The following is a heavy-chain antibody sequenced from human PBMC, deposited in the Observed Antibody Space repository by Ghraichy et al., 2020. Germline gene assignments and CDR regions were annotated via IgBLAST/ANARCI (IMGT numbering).Heavy chain of an antibody. CDR3: ARDSPYCSSTSCYNYYYYGMDV. Sequence: SVKVSCKASGGTFSSYTISWVRQAPGQGLEWMGRIIPILGIANYAQKFQGRVTITADKSTSTAYMELSSLRFEDTAVYYCARDSPYCSSTSCYNYYYYGMDVWGQGTTVTVSS. D-gene: IGHD2-2*02. V-gene: IGHV1-69*04. CDR1: GGTFSSYT. J-gene: IGHJ6*02. CDR2: IIPILGIA.